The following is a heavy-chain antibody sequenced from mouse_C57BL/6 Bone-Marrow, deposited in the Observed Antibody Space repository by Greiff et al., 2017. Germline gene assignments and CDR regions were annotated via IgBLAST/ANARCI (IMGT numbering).Heavy chain of an antibody. D-gene: IGHD2-5*01. CDR3: ARHETYYSNYGAY. CDR1: GFTFSSYG. J-gene: IGHJ3*01. CDR2: ISSGGSYT. Sequence: EVKLVESGGDLVKPGGSLKLSCAASGFTFSSYGMSWVRQTPDKRLEWVATISSGGSYTYYPDSVKGRFTISRDNAKNTLYLQMSSLKSEDTAMYYCARHETYYSNYGAYWGQGTRVTVAA. V-gene: IGHV5-6*01.